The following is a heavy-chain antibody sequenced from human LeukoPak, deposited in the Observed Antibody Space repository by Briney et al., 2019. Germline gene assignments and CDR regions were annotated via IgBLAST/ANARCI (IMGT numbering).Heavy chain of an antibody. D-gene: IGHD5-18*01. CDR2: ISGSGGST. V-gene: IGHV3-23*01. CDR1: GFTFSSYA. CDR3: AKGERGYSYGYDY. J-gene: IGHJ4*02. Sequence: GGSLRLSCAASGFTFSSYAMSWVRQAPGKGLEWVSAISGSGGSTYYADSVKGRFTISGDNSKNTLYLQMNSLRAEDTAVYYCAKGERGYSYGYDYWGQGTLVTVSS.